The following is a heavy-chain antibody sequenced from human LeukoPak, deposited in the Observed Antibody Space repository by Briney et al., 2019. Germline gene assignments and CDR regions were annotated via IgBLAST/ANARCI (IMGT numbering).Heavy chain of an antibody. D-gene: IGHD3-22*01. CDR2: ISSSSNYI. CDR3: ARGPMTYDDSGAIDY. J-gene: IGHJ4*02. Sequence: GGSLRLSCAASGFTFSTYRMNWVRQAPGKGLEWVSSISSSSNYIYYADSVKARFSISRDNAQNSVYLEMSNLRAEDTALYYCARGPMTYDDSGAIDYWGQGTLVTVSS. CDR1: GFTFSTYR. V-gene: IGHV3-21*01.